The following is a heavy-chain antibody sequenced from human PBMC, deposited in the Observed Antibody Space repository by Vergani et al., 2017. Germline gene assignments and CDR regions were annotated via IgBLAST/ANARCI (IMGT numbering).Heavy chain of an antibody. Sequence: QVQLQESGPGLVKPSETLSLTFTVSGGSISSYYWSWIRQPPGKGLDWIGYIYYSGSTNYNPSLKSRVTLSIDTSKNQFSLKLSSVTAADTAVYYCARTEKDTAMATWGQGTLVTVSS. D-gene: IGHD5-18*01. CDR2: IYYSGST. CDR1: GGSISSYY. J-gene: IGHJ4*02. CDR3: ARTEKDTAMAT. V-gene: IGHV4-59*01.